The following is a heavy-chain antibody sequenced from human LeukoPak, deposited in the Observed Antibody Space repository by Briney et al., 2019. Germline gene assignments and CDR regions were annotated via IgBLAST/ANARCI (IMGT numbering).Heavy chain of an antibody. CDR3: AAATGYCSGARCYGYYFDH. Sequence: SETLSLTCAVYGGSLSGYYWSWTRQAPGKGLDWIGEINHRGSTNYNPSRKSRVTISVDTSKNQFSLKLNSVTAAGPAVYYCAAATGYCSGARCYGYYFDHWGQGTLVTVSS. V-gene: IGHV4-34*01. D-gene: IGHD2-15*01. J-gene: IGHJ4*02. CDR1: GGSLSGYY. CDR2: INHRGST.